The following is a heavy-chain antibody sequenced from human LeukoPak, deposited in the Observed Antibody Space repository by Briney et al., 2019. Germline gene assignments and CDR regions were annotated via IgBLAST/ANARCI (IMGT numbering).Heavy chain of an antibody. V-gene: IGHV3-33*06. CDR1: GFTFSSYG. CDR3: AKGQQWLVRGNYFDY. Sequence: PGGSLRLSCAASGFTFSSYGMHWVRQAPGKGLEWVAVIWYDGSNKYYADSVKGRFTISRDNSKNTLYLQMNSLRAEDTAVYYCAKGQQWLVRGNYFDYWGQGTLVTVSS. J-gene: IGHJ4*02. CDR2: IWYDGSNK. D-gene: IGHD6-19*01.